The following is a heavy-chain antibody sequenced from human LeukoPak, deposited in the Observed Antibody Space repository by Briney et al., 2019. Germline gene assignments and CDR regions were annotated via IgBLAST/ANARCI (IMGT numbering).Heavy chain of an antibody. V-gene: IGHV3-7*01. J-gene: IGHJ4*02. CDR1: GFSFRNSW. CDR3: AREGSRVYDFWSAPFDY. CDR2: IRQDGNEI. Sequence: GGSLRLSCAASGFSFRNSWMSWVRQAPGKGLEWVANIRQDGNEIYYMDSVKGRFTISRDNAKNSLYLQMNSLRAEDTAVYYCAREGSRVYDFWSAPFDYWGQGTLVTVFS. D-gene: IGHD3-3*01.